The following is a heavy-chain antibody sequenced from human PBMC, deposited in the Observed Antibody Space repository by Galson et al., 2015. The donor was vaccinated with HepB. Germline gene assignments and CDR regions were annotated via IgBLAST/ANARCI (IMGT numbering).Heavy chain of an antibody. V-gene: IGHV6-1*01. CDR1: GDSVSSNSAA. D-gene: IGHD3-16*02. CDR2: TYYRSKWYN. Sequence: CAISGDSVSSNSAAWNWIRQSPSRGLEWLGRTYYRSKWYNDYAVSVKSRITINPDTSKNQFSLQLNSVTPEDTAVYYCARGIGSDYVWGSYRYQYYFDYWGQGTLVTVSS. CDR3: ARGIGSDYVWGSYRYQYYFDY. J-gene: IGHJ4*02.